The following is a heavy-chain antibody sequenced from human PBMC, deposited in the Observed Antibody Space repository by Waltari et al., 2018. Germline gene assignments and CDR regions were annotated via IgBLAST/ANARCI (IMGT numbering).Heavy chain of an antibody. D-gene: IGHD5-12*01. V-gene: IGHV3-30-3*01. J-gene: IGHJ3*02. Sequence: QVQLVESGGGVVQPGRSLRLSCAASGFTFSSYAMHWVRQAPGKGLEWVAVISDDGSNKYYADSVKGRFTISRDNSKNTLYLQMNSLRAEDTAVYYCARGFGRWLQFGADAFDIWGQGTMVTVSS. CDR1: GFTFSSYA. CDR2: ISDDGSNK. CDR3: ARGFGRWLQFGADAFDI.